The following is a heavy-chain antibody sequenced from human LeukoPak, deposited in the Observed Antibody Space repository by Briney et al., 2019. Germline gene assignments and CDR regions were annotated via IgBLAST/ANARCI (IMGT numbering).Heavy chain of an antibody. CDR3: ATSVDTAAGPY. V-gene: IGHV3-7*01. CDR2: IKGDGSAQ. D-gene: IGHD5-18*01. CDR1: GFSFSSYW. J-gene: IGHJ4*02. Sequence: PGGSLRLSCAASGFSFSSYWMTWVRQAPGKGLKWVANIKGDGSAQFYVDSVKGRFAISSDNARNSLYLHMNSLRDEDTAVYYCATSVDTAAGPYWGQGTLVTVSS.